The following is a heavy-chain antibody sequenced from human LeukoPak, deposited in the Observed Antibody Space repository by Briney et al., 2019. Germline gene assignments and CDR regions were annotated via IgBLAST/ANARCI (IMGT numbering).Heavy chain of an antibody. CDR1: GDSVSSNSAA. J-gene: IGHJ4*02. CDR3: ARGSREQQLIPFDY. CDR2: TYYRSKWYN. Sequence: SQTLSLTCAISGDSVSSNSAAWNWIRQSPSSGLEWLGRTYYRSKWYNDYAVSVKSRITINPDTSKNQFSLQLNSVTPEDTAVYYCARGSREQQLIPFDYWGQGTLVTVSS. D-gene: IGHD6-13*01. V-gene: IGHV6-1*01.